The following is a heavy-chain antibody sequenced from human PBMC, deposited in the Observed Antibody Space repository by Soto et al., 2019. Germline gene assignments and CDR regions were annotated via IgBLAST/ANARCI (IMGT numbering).Heavy chain of an antibody. J-gene: IGHJ5*02. CDR2: IKPDNGDT. V-gene: IGHV1-18*04. D-gene: IGHD5-12*01. CDR1: GYPFSKYG. Sequence: QLQLVQSGAEVERPGASVRVSCKAYGYPFSKYGISWIRQAPGQGLEWMGWIKPDNGDTNYAQKLQGRVTMTTDTSSNPAAMELRSLRSDDTAVYYWATSYDSGLDPWGQGTLVSVSS. CDR3: ATSYDSGLDP.